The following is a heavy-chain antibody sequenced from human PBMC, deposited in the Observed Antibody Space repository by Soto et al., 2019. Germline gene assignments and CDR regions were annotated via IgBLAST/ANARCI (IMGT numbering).Heavy chain of an antibody. CDR3: ARITILGLPWDS. D-gene: IGHD3-3*01. CDR2: ISAYNGNT. CDR1: GYTFSSYG. Sequence: QVQLVQSGAEVKKPGASVKVSCKASGYTFSSYGISWVRQAPGQGLEWMGRISAYNGNTNYAQKFQGRVTMTTDTSTSTAYLELRSLRSDDMAVYYCARITILGLPWDSWGQGTLVTVSS. J-gene: IGHJ4*02. V-gene: IGHV1-18*03.